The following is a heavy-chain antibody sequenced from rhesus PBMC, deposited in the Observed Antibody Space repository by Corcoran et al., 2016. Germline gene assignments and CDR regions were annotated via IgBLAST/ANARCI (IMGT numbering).Heavy chain of an antibody. Sequence: QVQLVQSGAEIKQPGASVKLSCKASGYTFTNYYMHWVRQAPGQGLECIGLISPYNGKKGFSQNLQRRFTRPKDTSTTSGDMELSSLRSEETAVYDCTSEGAAATFGCDYWGQGARVTVSS. CDR1: GYTFTNYY. V-gene: IGHV1-1*01. CDR3: TSEGAAATFGCDY. D-gene: IGHD6-43*01. J-gene: IGHJ4*01. CDR2: ISPYNGKK.